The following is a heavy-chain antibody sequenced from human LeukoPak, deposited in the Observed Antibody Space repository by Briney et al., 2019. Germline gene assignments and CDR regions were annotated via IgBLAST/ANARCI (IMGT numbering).Heavy chain of an antibody. Sequence: SQTLSLTCTVSGGSTSSYYWSWIRQPPGKGLEWIGYIYYSGSTNYNPSLKSRVTISVDTSKNQFSLKLSSVTAADTAVYYCASLGRAGANWFDPWGQGTLVTVSS. CDR2: IYYSGST. CDR3: ASLGRAGANWFDP. D-gene: IGHD6-19*01. V-gene: IGHV4-59*01. CDR1: GGSTSSYY. J-gene: IGHJ5*02.